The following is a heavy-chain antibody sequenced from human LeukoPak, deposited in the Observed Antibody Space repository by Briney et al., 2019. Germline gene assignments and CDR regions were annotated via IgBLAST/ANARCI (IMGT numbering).Heavy chain of an antibody. CDR3: AKDLGSRYCSSTSCLGGDYFDY. CDR2: ISGSGGST. CDR1: GFTFSSYA. J-gene: IGHJ4*02. Sequence: GGSLRLSCAASGFTFSSYAMSWVRQAPGKGLEWVSAISGSGGSTYYADSVKGRFTISRDNSKNTLYLQMNSLRAEDTAVYYCAKDLGSRYCSSTSCLGGDYFDYWGQGTLVTVSS. V-gene: IGHV3-23*01. D-gene: IGHD2-2*01.